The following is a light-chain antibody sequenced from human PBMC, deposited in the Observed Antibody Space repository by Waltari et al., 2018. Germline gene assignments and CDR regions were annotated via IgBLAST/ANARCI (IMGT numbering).Light chain of an antibody. Sequence: QSVLTQPPPASGTPGQRVPISCPGRYSNLVSNPVHWYQQLPGPAPKLLLHNTSQRPSGVPDRFSGSKSGTSVSLAISGLQSDDEADYYCATWDGSLEGYVFGTGTKVSVL. CDR2: NTS. V-gene: IGLV1-44*01. J-gene: IGLJ1*01. CDR3: ATWDGSLEGYV. CDR1: YSNLVSNP.